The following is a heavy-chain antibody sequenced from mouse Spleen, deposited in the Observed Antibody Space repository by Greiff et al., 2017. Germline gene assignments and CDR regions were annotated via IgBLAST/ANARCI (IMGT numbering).Heavy chain of an antibody. V-gene: IGHV1-9*01. Sequence: LVESGAELMKPGASVKLSCKATGYTFTGYWIEWVKQRPGHGLEWIGEILPGSGTTNYNENFKGKATFTADTSSNTAYMQLSSLTTEDSAIYYCARGDYGSYGFAWFAYWGQGTLVTVSA. D-gene: IGHD2-1*01. CDR2: ILPGSGTT. CDR1: GYTFTGYW. J-gene: IGHJ3*01. CDR3: ARGDYGSYGFAWFAY.